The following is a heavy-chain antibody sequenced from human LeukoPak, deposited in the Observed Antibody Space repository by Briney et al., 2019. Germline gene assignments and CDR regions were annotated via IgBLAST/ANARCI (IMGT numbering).Heavy chain of an antibody. J-gene: IGHJ4*02. CDR3: ARESETSGWYDY. D-gene: IGHD6-19*01. Sequence: GGSLRLSCAAPGFIFDNYAIHWVRQAPGKCLEWVSPISGDGGSTFYADSVRGRFTISRDNTRKSLSLQMSSQRSEDTALYYCARESETSGWYDYWGQGTLVTVSS. CDR1: GFIFDNYA. CDR2: ISGDGGST. V-gene: IGHV3-43*02.